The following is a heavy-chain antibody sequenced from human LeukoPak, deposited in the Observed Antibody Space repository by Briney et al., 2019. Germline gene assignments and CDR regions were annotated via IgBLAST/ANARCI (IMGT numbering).Heavy chain of an antibody. Sequence: KASETLSLTCTVSGGSISSSSYYWGWIRQPPGKGLELIGFIYHSGSSYYNPSLKSRVTISINRSKNQFSLNLNSVTAADTAVYYCASPITMVRGVLAGMGYWGQGTLATVSS. CDR2: IYHSGSS. V-gene: IGHV4-39*07. CDR1: GGSISSSSYY. J-gene: IGHJ4*02. CDR3: ASPITMVRGVLAGMGY. D-gene: IGHD3-10*01.